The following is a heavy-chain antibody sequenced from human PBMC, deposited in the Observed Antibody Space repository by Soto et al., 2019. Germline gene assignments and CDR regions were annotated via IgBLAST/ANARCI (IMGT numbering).Heavy chain of an antibody. J-gene: IGHJ5*02. CDR1: GGSFSGYY. D-gene: IGHD3-3*01. Sequence: PSETLSLTCAVYGGSFSGYYWSWIHQPPGKGLEWIGEINHSGSTNYNPSLKSRVTISVDTSKNQFSLKLSSVTAADTAVYYCARHQRVRFLECPQNLFDPWGQGTLVIVSS. CDR3: ARHQRVRFLECPQNLFDP. V-gene: IGHV4-34*01. CDR2: INHSGST.